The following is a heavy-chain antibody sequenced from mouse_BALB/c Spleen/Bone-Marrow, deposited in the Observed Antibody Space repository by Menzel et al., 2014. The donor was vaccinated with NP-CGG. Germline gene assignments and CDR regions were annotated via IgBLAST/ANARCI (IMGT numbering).Heavy chain of an antibody. V-gene: IGHV2-9*02. CDR3: VREDGHLHYYSMDY. D-gene: IGHD2-3*01. Sequence: VQLQQSGPGLVAPSQCLSITCTVSGFSLTSYGVHWVRQPPGKGLEWLGVIWAGGSTNYSSALMSRLSISKDNSKSQVFLKMNSLQTDDTAMYYCVREDGHLHYYSMDYWGQGTSVTVSS. CDR1: GFSLTSYG. J-gene: IGHJ4*01. CDR2: IWAGGST.